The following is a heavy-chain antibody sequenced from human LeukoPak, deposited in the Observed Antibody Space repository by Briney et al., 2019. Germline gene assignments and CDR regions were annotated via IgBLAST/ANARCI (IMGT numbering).Heavy chain of an antibody. J-gene: IGHJ4*02. CDR1: GFTFSSYS. CDR3: ARPHGRGGYDY. D-gene: IGHD1-26*01. Sequence: RTGGSLRLSCAASGFTFSSYSMNWVRQAPGKGLEWVSYISSSSSTIYYADSVKGRFTISRDNAKNSLYLQMNSLRAEDTAVYYCARPHGRGGYDYWGQGTLVTVSS. V-gene: IGHV3-48*01. CDR2: ISSSSSTI.